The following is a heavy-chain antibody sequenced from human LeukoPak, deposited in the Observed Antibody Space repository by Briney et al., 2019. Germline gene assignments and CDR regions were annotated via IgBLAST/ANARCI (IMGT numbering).Heavy chain of an antibody. CDR3: AREGTTGAFDI. CDR1: GGSISSGGYY. CDR2: IYYSGST. J-gene: IGHJ3*02. Sequence: SETLFLTCTVSGGSISSGGYYWSWIRQHPGKGLEWIGYIYYSGSTYYNPSLKSRVTISVDTSKNQFSLKLSSVTAADTAVYYCAREGTTGAFDIWGQGTMVTVSS. V-gene: IGHV4-31*03. D-gene: IGHD1-1*01.